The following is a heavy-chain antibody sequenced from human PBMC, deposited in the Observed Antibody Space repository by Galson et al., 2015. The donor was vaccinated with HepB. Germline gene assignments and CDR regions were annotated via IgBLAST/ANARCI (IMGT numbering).Heavy chain of an antibody. Sequence: SLRLSCAASGFTFSSYSMNWVRQAPGKGLEWVSSISSSSSYIYYADSVKGRFTISRDNAKNSLYLQMNSLRAEDTAVYYCARREWDSSTFPFDYWGQGTLVTVSS. V-gene: IGHV3-21*01. J-gene: IGHJ4*02. CDR2: ISSSSSYI. D-gene: IGHD6-13*01. CDR3: ARREWDSSTFPFDY. CDR1: GFTFSSYS.